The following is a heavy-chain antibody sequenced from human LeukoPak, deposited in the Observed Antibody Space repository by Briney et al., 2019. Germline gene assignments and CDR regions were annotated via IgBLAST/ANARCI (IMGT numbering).Heavy chain of an antibody. V-gene: IGHV1-46*01. CDR2: INPSGGST. CDR1: GYTFTSYN. Sequence: ASVKVSCKASGYTFTSYNIHWVRQAPGQGLEWMGVINPSGGSTSYAQKLQGRVTMTTDTSTNTAYMELRSLRSDDTAVYYCARDGIEYGSGNFYSIGIDVWGQGTTVTVSS. CDR3: ARDGIEYGSGNFYSIGIDV. D-gene: IGHD3-10*01. J-gene: IGHJ6*02.